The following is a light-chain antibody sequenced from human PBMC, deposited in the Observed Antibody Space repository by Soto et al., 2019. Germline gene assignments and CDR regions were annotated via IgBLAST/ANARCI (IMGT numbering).Light chain of an antibody. Sequence: QSALTQPASVSGSPGQSITISCTGPSSDVGGYNSVSWYRQYPGKAPKLIIFDVTDRPSGISTRFSGSKSGNTASLTISGLQAEDEAVFYCTSYTSSSTTVFGTGTKVTVL. CDR1: SSDVGGYNS. J-gene: IGLJ1*01. CDR2: DVT. V-gene: IGLV2-14*01. CDR3: TSYTSSSTTV.